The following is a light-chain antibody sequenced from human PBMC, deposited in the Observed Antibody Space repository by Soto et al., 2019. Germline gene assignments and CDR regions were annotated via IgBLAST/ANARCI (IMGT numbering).Light chain of an antibody. Sequence: QSVLTQPPSVSAAPGQKVTISCSGSSSNIGINYVSWYQQLPGTAPKLHIYENDKRPSGIPDRFSGSKSGTSATLGITGLQTGDEADYYCGTWDGSLSAGVFGGGTKLTVL. V-gene: IGLV1-51*02. CDR1: SSNIGINY. CDR3: GTWDGSLSAGV. J-gene: IGLJ3*02. CDR2: END.